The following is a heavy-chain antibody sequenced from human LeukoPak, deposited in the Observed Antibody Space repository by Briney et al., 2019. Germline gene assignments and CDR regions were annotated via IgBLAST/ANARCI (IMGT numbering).Heavy chain of an antibody. CDR1: GGSISSSSYY. CDR2: IYYDGST. Sequence: SQTLSLTCTVSGGSISSSSYYWNWIRQPPGKGLEWIGYIYYDGSTNYNPSLKSRVTISVDTSKNQFSLKLTYVTAADTAVYYCARGDCSGGSCYSDYWGRGTLVTVSS. CDR3: ARGDCSGGSCYSDY. V-gene: IGHV4-61*01. D-gene: IGHD2-15*01. J-gene: IGHJ4*02.